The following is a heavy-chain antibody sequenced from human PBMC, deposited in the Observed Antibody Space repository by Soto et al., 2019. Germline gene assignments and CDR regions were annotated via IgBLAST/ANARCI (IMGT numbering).Heavy chain of an antibody. CDR2: ISGPGVT. CDR1: GFSVTNTY. CDR3: ARTRLQYRELVS. J-gene: IGHJ5*02. Sequence: GGSLRLSCAASGFSVTNTYMHWVRQAPGKGLEWVSVISGPGVTYYADSVKGRIALSRDTSQNTMYLHMRNLRADDTAVYYCARTRLQYRELVSWGQGTLGTGSS. D-gene: IGHD4-4*01. V-gene: IGHV3-53*01.